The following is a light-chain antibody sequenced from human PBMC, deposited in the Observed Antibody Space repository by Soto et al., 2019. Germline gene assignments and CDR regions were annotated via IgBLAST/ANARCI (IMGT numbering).Light chain of an antibody. Sequence: QSALAQPPSASGSHGQSVTISCTGTSSDVGGYNYVSWYQQHPGKAPNLMIYDVSKRPSGVPDRFSGSKSGNTASLTVSGLQAEDEADYYCSSFAGNNIMVFGGGTKLTVL. CDR2: DVS. CDR1: SSDVGGYNY. V-gene: IGLV2-8*01. J-gene: IGLJ2*01. CDR3: SSFAGNNIMV.